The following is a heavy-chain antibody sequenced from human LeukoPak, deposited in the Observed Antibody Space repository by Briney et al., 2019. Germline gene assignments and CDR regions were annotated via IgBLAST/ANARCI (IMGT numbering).Heavy chain of an antibody. D-gene: IGHD6-19*01. CDR2: ISGSGGST. CDR3: AKGPYSSGWYGHYYFDY. J-gene: IGHJ4*02. CDR1: GFTFSSYG. Sequence: ESGGSLRLSCAASGFTFSSYGMSWVRQAPGKGLEWVSAISGSGGSTYYADSVKGRFTISRDNSKNTLYLQMNSLRAEDTAVYYCAKGPYSSGWYGHYYFDYWGQGTLVTVSS. V-gene: IGHV3-23*01.